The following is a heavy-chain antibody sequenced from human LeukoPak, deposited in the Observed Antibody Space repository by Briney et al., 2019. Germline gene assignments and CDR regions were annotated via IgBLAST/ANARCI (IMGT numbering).Heavy chain of an antibody. CDR1: GFTFSSDW. CDR2: INSDGRST. D-gene: IGHD3-3*01. J-gene: IGHJ4*02. CDR3: ARGLGYYDFWSGYSLNWGFDY. Sequence: GRSLRLARAPSGFTFSSDWMHWVRHAPGEGLVWVSRINSDGRSTSYADSVKGRFTISRDNAKNTLYLQMNSLRAEDTAVYYCARGLGYYDFWSGYSLNWGFDYWGQGTLVTVSS. V-gene: IGHV3-74*01.